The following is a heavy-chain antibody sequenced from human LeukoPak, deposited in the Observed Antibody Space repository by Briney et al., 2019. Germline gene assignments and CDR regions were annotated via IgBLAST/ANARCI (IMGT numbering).Heavy chain of an antibody. CDR2: INPSGGST. D-gene: IGHD2-21*02. J-gene: IGHJ4*02. CDR3: AREPPFHCGGDCYFDY. Sequence: GASVKVSCKASGYTFTSYYMHWLRQAPGQGLEWMGIINPSGGSTSYAQKFQGRVTMTRDTSTSTVYMELSSLRSEDTAVYYCAREPPFHCGGDCYFDYWGQGTLVTVSS. V-gene: IGHV1-46*01. CDR1: GYTFTSYY.